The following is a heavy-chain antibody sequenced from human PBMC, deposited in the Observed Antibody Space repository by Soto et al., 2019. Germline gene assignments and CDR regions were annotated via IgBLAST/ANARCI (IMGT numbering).Heavy chain of an antibody. D-gene: IGHD3-3*01. V-gene: IGHV3-48*03. CDR3: VRDRSLLVPTSIDY. CDR1: GFTFSDYE. J-gene: IGHJ4*01. Sequence: EVQLVESGGGLVQPGGSLRLSCAASGFTFSDYEMNWVRQAPGKGLEWVSYISYSGSPTDYADSVGGRFTISRDNAKNSLYLQRNSLRAEDTAVYYCVRDRSLLVPTSIDYWGHGTLVTVSS. CDR2: ISYSGSPT.